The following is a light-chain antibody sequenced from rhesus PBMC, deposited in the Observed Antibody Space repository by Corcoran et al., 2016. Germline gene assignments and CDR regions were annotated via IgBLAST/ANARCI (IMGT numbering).Light chain of an antibody. CDR2: RAS. CDR1: QGISNW. Sequence: DIQMTQSPSSLSASVGDRVTITCRASQGISNWLAWYQQKPGKAPKLLLYRASNLGTGVPSRFSGNGSGTDFTLSISSLQPEDIATYYCQQLDNSPLTFGGGTKVELK. J-gene: IGKJ4*01. V-gene: IGKV1-69*01. CDR3: QQLDNSPLT.